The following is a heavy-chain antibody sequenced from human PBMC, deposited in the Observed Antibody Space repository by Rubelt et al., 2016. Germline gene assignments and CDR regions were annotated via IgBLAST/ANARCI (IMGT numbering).Heavy chain of an antibody. Sequence: QVQLVQSGAEVKKPGASVTVSCKAFGYPFTTYGIHWVRQAPGQRLEWMGWINAGNGNTEYSQNFQGRVTITRDTSASTAYMGLNSLRSADTAVYYCARVISSGYDFFDYWGQGTLVTVSS. CDR1: GYPFTTYG. CDR2: INAGNGNT. V-gene: IGHV1-3*01. CDR3: ARVISSGYDFFDY. J-gene: IGHJ4*02. D-gene: IGHD5-12*01.